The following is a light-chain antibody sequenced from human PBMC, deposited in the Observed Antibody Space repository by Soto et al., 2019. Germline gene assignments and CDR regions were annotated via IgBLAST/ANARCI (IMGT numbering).Light chain of an antibody. CDR3: CSYARPTFYA. CDR1: SSDVGGYDY. CDR2: EVS. J-gene: IGLJ1*01. V-gene: IGLV2-14*01. Sequence: QPVLTQPASVSGSPGQSITISCTGTSSDVGGYDYVSWYQLHPGKAPKLMVFEVSNRPSGVSYRFSGSKSGNTASLTISGLQAEDEADYYCCSYARPTFYAFATGTKLTVL.